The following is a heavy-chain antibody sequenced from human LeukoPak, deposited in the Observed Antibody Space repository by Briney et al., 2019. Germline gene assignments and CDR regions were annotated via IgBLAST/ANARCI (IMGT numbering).Heavy chain of an antibody. Sequence: SETLSLTCTVSGGSISSSSYYWGWIRQPPGKGLEWIGSINYSGSTYYNPSLKSRVTISVDTSKNQFSLKLSSVTAADTAVYYCARGRGYSYFDYWGQGTLVTVSS. J-gene: IGHJ4*02. CDR2: INYSGST. V-gene: IGHV4-39*01. CDR1: GGSISSSSYY. D-gene: IGHD5-18*01. CDR3: ARGRGYSYFDY.